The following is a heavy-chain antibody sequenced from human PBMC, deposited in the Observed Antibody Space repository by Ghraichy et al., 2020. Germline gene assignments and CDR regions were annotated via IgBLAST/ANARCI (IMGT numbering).Heavy chain of an antibody. V-gene: IGHV3-30*03. CDR1: GFTFRNSV. Sequence: GSLRLSCAASGFTFRNSVFHWVRQAPGKGLEWVAVISSDGNNKYYPDSVKGRFTISRDNSQNLLSLEMNSLKIEDTAVYYCARVSPRSRDAFDSWGQGTLVTVSS. J-gene: IGHJ3*01. CDR3: ARVSPRSRDAFDS. CDR2: ISSDGNNK.